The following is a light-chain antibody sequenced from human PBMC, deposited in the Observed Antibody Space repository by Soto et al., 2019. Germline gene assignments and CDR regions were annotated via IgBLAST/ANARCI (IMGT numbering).Light chain of an antibody. CDR2: GAS. CDR3: RQSATSPRT. V-gene: IGKV3-20*01. CDR1: QTVGNNY. J-gene: IGKJ1*01. Sequence: EIVLTQSPVTLSLSPGERATLSCRASQTVGNNYLDWYQQKPGQAPRLLIYGASSRATVIPDRFSGSGSGTDFTLTISRLEPEDFAVYYCRQSATSPRTFGQGTKVEIK.